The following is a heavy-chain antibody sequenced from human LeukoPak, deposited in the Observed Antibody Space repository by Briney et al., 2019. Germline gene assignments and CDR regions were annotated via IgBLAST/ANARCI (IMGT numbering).Heavy chain of an antibody. CDR3: ARGGRYYYVSGSYGIWFDP. J-gene: IGHJ5*02. Sequence: SETLSLSCTVSGGSISSYYWSWIRQPPGKGLEWIWYIYYSGSTNYNPSLKSRVTISVNTSKNQFPLKLSSVTAADTAVYYCARGGRYYYVSGSYGIWFDPWGQGTLVTVSS. CDR2: IYYSGST. CDR1: GGSISSYY. D-gene: IGHD3-10*01. V-gene: IGHV4-59*01.